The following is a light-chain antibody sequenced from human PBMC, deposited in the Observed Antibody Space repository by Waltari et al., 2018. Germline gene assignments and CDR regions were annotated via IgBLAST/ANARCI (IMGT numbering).Light chain of an antibody. CDR3: NSRDNSINHRV. V-gene: IGLV3-19*01. Sequence: SSELTQDPAVSVALGQTVRITCQGDSLRTYYGSWYQQKPGQAPILIVYGRNNRPSGFPDRFSGSSSGNTASLTIAGAQAEDEAVYYYNSRDNSINHRVFGGGTKLTVL. CDR2: GRN. CDR1: SLRTYY. J-gene: IGLJ2*01.